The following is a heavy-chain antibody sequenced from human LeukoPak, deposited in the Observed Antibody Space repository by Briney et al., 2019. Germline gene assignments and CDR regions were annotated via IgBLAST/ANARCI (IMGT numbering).Heavy chain of an antibody. CDR2: IYYSEST. Sequence: SETLSLTCTVSAGSISSGDYYWRWIRQPPGRGLEWIAYIYYSESTYYNPSRKSRVTISVATSKNQSCLKLNSTTAAYTAVYYCARVGNVEFDYWGQGTLVTVSA. J-gene: IGHJ4*02. D-gene: IGHD7-27*01. CDR3: ARVGNVEFDY. V-gene: IGHV4-30-4*01. CDR1: AGSISSGDYY.